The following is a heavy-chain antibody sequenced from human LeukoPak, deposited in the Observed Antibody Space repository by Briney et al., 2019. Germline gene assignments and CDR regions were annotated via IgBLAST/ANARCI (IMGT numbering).Heavy chain of an antibody. CDR1: GFTFSSHD. D-gene: IGHD3-22*01. J-gene: IGHJ4*02. Sequence: PGRSLRLSCAASGFTFSSHDMHWVCQATGKGLEWVSGIGTAGDTHYPGSVKGRFTISRENAKNSLYLQMNSLRAGDTAVYYCARASSGLDYWGQGILVTVSS. V-gene: IGHV3-13*01. CDR3: ARASSGLDY. CDR2: IGTAGDT.